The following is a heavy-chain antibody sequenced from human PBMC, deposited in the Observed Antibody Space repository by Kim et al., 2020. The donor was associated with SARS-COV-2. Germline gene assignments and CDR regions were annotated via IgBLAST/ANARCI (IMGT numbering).Heavy chain of an antibody. Sequence: GGSLRLSCAASGLRFSNAWMSWVRQAPGKGLEWIGRIKSKTDGGTIDYIAPVEGRFTISRDDSKNTLYLQMNSLKTEDTAVYYCTTGTRPYWGQGTLVTVS. CDR1: GLRFSNAW. D-gene: IGHD3-10*01. V-gene: IGHV3-15*01. CDR3: TTGTRPY. J-gene: IGHJ4*02. CDR2: IKSKTDGGTI.